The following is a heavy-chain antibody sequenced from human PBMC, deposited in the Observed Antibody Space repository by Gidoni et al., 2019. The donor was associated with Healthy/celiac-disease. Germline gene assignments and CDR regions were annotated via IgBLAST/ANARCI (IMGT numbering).Heavy chain of an antibody. V-gene: IGHV3-23*01. CDR2: SSGSGGST. CDR1: GFTFSSYA. Sequence: EVQLLESGGGLVQPGGSLRLSCAASGFTFSSYAMSWVRQAPGKGLEWVSASSGSGGSTYYADSVKGRFTISRDNSKNTLYLQMNSLRAEDTAVYYCAKDEGYCSGGSCYSDYFDYWGQGTLVTVSS. CDR3: AKDEGYCSGGSCYSDYFDY. J-gene: IGHJ4*02. D-gene: IGHD2-15*01.